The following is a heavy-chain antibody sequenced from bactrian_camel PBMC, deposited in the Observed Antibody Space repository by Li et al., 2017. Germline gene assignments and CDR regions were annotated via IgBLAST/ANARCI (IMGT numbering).Heavy chain of an antibody. CDR2: IVRDGTT. V-gene: IGHV3S53*01. CDR3: AADLICKSWLFRESDFGY. J-gene: IGHJ6*01. Sequence: HVQLVESGGGSVEAGGSLRLSCLASARTYSSYCLGWFREAPGKSREGVAAIVRDGTTTYLSSVKGRFTISKDNAKNTLYLQMDSLKPEDTAMYYCAADLICKSWLFRESDFGYWGQGTQ. CDR1: ARTYSSYC. D-gene: IGHD1*01.